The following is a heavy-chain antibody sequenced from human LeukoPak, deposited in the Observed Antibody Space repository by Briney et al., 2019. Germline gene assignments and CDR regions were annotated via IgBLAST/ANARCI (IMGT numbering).Heavy chain of an antibody. Sequence: GGSLRLSCAASGFTFSNYWMSWVRQAPGKGLEWVANIKQDSSEKYYVDSVKGRFTIFRDNAKNSLYLQLNTLRPEDTAVYYCVQGWRDNWGQGTLVTVSS. D-gene: IGHD2-15*01. CDR2: IKQDSSEK. CDR3: VQGWRDN. J-gene: IGHJ4*02. CDR1: GFTFSNYW. V-gene: IGHV3-7*01.